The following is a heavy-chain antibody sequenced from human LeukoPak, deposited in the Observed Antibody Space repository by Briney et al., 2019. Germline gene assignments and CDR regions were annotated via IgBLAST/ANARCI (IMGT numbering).Heavy chain of an antibody. D-gene: IGHD3-22*01. Sequence: WASVKASCKASGYTFTSYYMHWVRQAPGQGLEWMGIINPSGGSTSYAQKFQGRVTMTRDMSTSTVYMELSSLRSEDTAVYYCARDWRPYYYDSSAPMYWGQGTLVTVSS. CDR2: INPSGGST. V-gene: IGHV1-46*01. CDR1: GYTFTSYY. CDR3: ARDWRPYYYDSSAPMY. J-gene: IGHJ4*02.